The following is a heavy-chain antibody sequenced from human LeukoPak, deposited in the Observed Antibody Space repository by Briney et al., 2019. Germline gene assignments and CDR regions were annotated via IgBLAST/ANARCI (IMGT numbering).Heavy chain of an antibody. Sequence: SQTLSLTCTVSGGSISSGSYYWSWIRQPPGKGLEWIGYIYYSGSTNYNPSLKSRVTISVDTSKNQSSLKLSSVTAADTAVYYCARSDYGDYCDYWGQGTLVTVSS. D-gene: IGHD4-17*01. CDR1: GGSISSGSYY. J-gene: IGHJ4*02. CDR2: IYYSGST. V-gene: IGHV4-61*01. CDR3: ARSDYGDYCDY.